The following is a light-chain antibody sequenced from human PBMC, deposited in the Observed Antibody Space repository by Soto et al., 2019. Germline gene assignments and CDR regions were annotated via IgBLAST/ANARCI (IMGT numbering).Light chain of an antibody. V-gene: IGLV1-40*01. J-gene: IGLJ3*02. CDR2: GNS. CDR3: QSYDSSLSAVV. CDR1: SSNIGADYD. Sequence: QLVLTQPPSVSGAPGQRVTISCTGSSSNIGADYDVHWYQQPPGTAPKLLIYGNSNRPSGVPDRFSGSKSGTSASLAITGLQAEDEADYYCQSYDSSLSAVVFGGGTKLTVL.